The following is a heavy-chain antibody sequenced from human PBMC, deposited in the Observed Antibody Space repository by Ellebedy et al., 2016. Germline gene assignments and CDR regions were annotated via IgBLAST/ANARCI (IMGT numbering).Heavy chain of an antibody. CDR3: ARWGGVVVPAAILGFYYGMDV. V-gene: IGHV5-51*01. Sequence: GGSLRLSXKGSGYSFTSYWIGWVRQMPGKGLEWMGIIYPGDSDTRYSPSFQGQVTISADKSISTAYLQWSSLKASDTAMYYCARWGGVVVPAAILGFYYGMDVWGQGTTVTVSS. CDR2: IYPGDSDT. CDR1: GYSFTSYW. J-gene: IGHJ6*02. D-gene: IGHD2-2*01.